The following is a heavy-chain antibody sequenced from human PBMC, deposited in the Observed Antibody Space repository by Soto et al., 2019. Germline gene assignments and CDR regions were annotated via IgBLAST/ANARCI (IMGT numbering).Heavy chain of an antibody. V-gene: IGHV3-15*07. CDR2: IKSKTDGGTT. CDR1: GFTFSNAW. D-gene: IGHD5-18*01. J-gene: IGHJ6*02. CDR3: TLSFSDTAVYYYYGMDV. Sequence: SGGSLRLSCAASGFTFSNAWMNSVRQAPGKGLEWVGRIKSKTDGGTTDYAAPVKGRFTISRDDSKNTLYLQMNSLKTEDTAVYYCTLSFSDTAVYYYYGMDVWGQGTTVTVS.